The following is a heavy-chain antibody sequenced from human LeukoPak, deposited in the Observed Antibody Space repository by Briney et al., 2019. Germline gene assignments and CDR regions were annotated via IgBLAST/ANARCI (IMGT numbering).Heavy chain of an antibody. Sequence: GESLRLSRAASGFTFSSYSMNWVRQAPGKGLEWVSSISSASTYIYYADSVKGRFTISRDNAKNSLYLQMNSLRAEDTAMYYCARLVWDTTMADGDIDSWGQGTLLIVSS. J-gene: IGHJ4*02. D-gene: IGHD5-18*01. CDR2: ISSASTYI. CDR3: ARLVWDTTMADGDIDS. CDR1: GFTFSSYS. V-gene: IGHV3-21*01.